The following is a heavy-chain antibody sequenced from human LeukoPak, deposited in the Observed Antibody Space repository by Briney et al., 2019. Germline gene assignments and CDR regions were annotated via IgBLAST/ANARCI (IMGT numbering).Heavy chain of an antibody. J-gene: IGHJ5*02. CDR1: GYTFTDYY. Sequence: ASVKVSCKASGYTFTDYYMHWVRQAPGQGLEWMGLIKPDSGGTIYAQKFQGRLTMTRDTSITTAYMDLSGLRSDDTAVYYCARVLVVRGLINWFDPWGQGTLVTVSS. CDR2: IKPDSGGT. D-gene: IGHD3-10*01. V-gene: IGHV1-2*02. CDR3: ARVLVVRGLINWFDP.